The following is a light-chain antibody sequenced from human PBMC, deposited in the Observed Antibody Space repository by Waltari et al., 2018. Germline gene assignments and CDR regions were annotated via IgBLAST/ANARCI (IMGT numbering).Light chain of an antibody. CDR1: QSVSSSY. CDR2: GAS. V-gene: IGKV3-20*01. J-gene: IGKJ1*01. CDR3: QQYGSSPQT. Sequence: EIVLTQSPGTLSLSPGERATLYCRASQSVSSSYLAWYQQKPVQAPRLLIYGASSRATGIPDMFSGSGSGTDFTLTISRLEPEDFAVYYCQQYGSSPQTFGQGTKVEIK.